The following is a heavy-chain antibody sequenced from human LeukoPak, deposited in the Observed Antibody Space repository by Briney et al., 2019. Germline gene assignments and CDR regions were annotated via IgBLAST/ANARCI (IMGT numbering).Heavy chain of an antibody. CDR1: GYTFTSYD. D-gene: IGHD5-12*01. J-gene: IGHJ6*03. Sequence: GASVKVSCKASGYTFTSYDINWVRQATGQGLEWMGRMNPNSGNTGYAQKFQGRVTITRNTSISTAYMELSSLRSEDTAVYYCARGAYSGYDSSGYYYYYYMDVWGKGTTVTVSS. CDR2: MNPNSGNT. CDR3: ARGAYSGYDSSGYYYYYYMDV. V-gene: IGHV1-8*03.